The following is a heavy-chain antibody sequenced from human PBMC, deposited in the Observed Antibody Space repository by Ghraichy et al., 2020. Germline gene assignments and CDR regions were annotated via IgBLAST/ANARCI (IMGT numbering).Heavy chain of an antibody. V-gene: IGHV4-4*07. D-gene: IGHD4-17*01. CDR1: GGFISGYY. CDR3: ARYKSGYGDQAYFDY. J-gene: IGHJ4*02. CDR2: IYTSGNTYPSGST. Sequence: SETLSLTCTVSGGFISGYYWSWIRQPAGKGLEWIGRIYTSGNTYPSGSTKYNPSLKSRVTMSVDTSKNQFSLKLSAVTAADTAVYYCARYKSGYGDQAYFDYWGQGTLVTASS.